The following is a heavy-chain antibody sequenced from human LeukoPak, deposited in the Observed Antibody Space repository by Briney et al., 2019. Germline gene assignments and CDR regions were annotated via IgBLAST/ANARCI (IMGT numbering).Heavy chain of an antibody. CDR1: GFFFDHFA. CDR2: ISGGADYT. Sequence: GGSLRLSCAASGFFFDHFAMSWVRQAPGKGLQWVSAISGGADYTYYSDSVKGRFTVSRDNSRNTLYLEMNSLKVEDTAVYFCAKDPTWIQQPGRAFDLWGQGTKVMVAS. D-gene: IGHD5-18*01. V-gene: IGHV3-23*01. J-gene: IGHJ3*01. CDR3: AKDPTWIQQPGRAFDL.